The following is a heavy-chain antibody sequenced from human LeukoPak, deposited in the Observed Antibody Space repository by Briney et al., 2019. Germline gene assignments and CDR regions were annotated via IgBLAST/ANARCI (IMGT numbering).Heavy chain of an antibody. J-gene: IGHJ4*02. V-gene: IGHV3-23*01. CDR1: GRLINKK. CDR3: AKDNGIVAPSIPLDY. CDR2: ISGSGGST. D-gene: IGHD5-12*01. Sequence: GGSLRLSCVDLGGRLINKKKSWVRQAPGKGLEGVSGISGSGGSTYYADSVKGRFTISRDNSKNTLYLQMNSLRAEDTAVYYCAKDNGIVAPSIPLDYWGQGTLVTVSS.